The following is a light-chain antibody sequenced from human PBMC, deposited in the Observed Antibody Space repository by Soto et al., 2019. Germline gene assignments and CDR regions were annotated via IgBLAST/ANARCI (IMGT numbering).Light chain of an antibody. V-gene: IGKV1-5*03. J-gene: IGKJ3*01. CDR1: QSISSW. CDR3: QQYNSYPLT. Sequence: DIQMTQSPSTLSASVGDRVTITCRASQSISSWLAWFQQKPGKAPKLLIYKASSLESGVPSRFSGIGSGTKFTLTISSLQPRDFATYYCQQYNSYPLTFGHGTKGDIK. CDR2: KAS.